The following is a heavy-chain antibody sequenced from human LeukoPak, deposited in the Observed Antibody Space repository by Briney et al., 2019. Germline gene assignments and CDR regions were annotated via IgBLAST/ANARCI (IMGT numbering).Heavy chain of an antibody. CDR3: ARAYGSGTSYHPDY. CDR1: GYPLTAYY. Sequence: ASLKLCCKAAGYPLTAYYMHWVRYAPGQGLEWSGWINPNRGGTNSSQKLQDRVTLTRDTPISTAYMGLTRLTSDATAVYYCARAYGSGTSYHPDYWGEGTLVTASS. CDR2: INPNRGGT. V-gene: IGHV1-2*02. D-gene: IGHD3-10*01. J-gene: IGHJ4*02.